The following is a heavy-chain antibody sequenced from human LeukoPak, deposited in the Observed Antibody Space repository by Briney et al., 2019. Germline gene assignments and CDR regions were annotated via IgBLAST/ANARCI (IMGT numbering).Heavy chain of an antibody. CDR1: GFTFSSYT. D-gene: IGHD1-26*01. V-gene: IGHV3-21*01. CDR2: ISSSSTYI. CDR3: ARVNSGSYYNYFDF. Sequence: GGSLRLSCAASGFTFSSYTMNWVRQAPGKGLEWVSSISSSSTYIYYADSAKGRFTISRDSAKNSLYLQMNSLRAEDTAVYYCARVNSGSYYNYFDFWGQGTLVTVSS. J-gene: IGHJ4*02.